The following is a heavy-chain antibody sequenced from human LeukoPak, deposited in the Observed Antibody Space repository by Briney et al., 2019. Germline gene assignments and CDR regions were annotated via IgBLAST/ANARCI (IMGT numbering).Heavy chain of an antibody. J-gene: IGHJ4*02. Sequence: GASVKVSCKASGYTLTNYGISWVRQAPGQGLEWMGWISAYNGDTNYAQMLQGRVTLTTDASTNTAYMELRSLRSDDTAVYYCARDLPDLTYSYDSSGLDYWSQGTLVTVST. CDR1: GYTLTNYG. D-gene: IGHD3-22*01. CDR2: ISAYNGDT. CDR3: ARDLPDLTYSYDSSGLDY. V-gene: IGHV1-18*01.